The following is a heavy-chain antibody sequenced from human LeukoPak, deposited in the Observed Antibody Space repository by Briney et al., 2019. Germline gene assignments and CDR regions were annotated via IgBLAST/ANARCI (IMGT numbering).Heavy chain of an antibody. CDR3: ARWYGSDHDAFDI. J-gene: IGHJ3*02. CDR2: IYYSGST. D-gene: IGHD1-26*01. CDR1: GASMSGYY. V-gene: IGHV4-59*01. Sequence: SETLSLTCTVSGASMSGYYWSWIRQPPGKGLEWIGYIYYSGSTNYNPSLKSRVTISVDTSKNQFSLKLSSVTAADTAVYYCARWYGSDHDAFDIWGQGTMVTVSS.